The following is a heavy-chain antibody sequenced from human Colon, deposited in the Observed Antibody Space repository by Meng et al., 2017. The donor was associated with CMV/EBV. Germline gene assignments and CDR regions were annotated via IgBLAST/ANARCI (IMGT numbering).Heavy chain of an antibody. V-gene: IGHV1-46*01. CDR3: ARTDPWRNYPYYYYDGMDV. J-gene: IGHJ6*02. Sequence: ASVKVSCKASGYTFTSYYMHWVRQAPGQGLEWMGIINPSGGSTSYAQKFQGRVTMTRDTSTSTVYMELSSLRSADTAVYYCARTDPWRNYPYYYYDGMDVWGQGTTVTVSS. D-gene: IGHD4-11*01. CDR2: INPSGGST. CDR1: GYTFTSYY.